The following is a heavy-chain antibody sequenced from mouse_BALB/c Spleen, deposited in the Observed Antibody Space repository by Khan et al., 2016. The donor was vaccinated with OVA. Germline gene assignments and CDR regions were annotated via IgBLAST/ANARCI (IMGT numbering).Heavy chain of an antibody. CDR3: ARSNSLWPMDY. J-gene: IGHJ4*01. Sequence: VQLQQSGAELVKPGASVTLSCTASGFNINDTCLHWVKQRPEQGLEWIGRIDPANDDTNYDPNFQPMATITANTPSNIAYLQLSSLTSEDTAVYYCARSNSLWPMDYWGQGTSVTVSS. CDR2: IDPANDDT. V-gene: IGHV14-3*02. CDR1: GFNINDTC. D-gene: IGHD1-1*01.